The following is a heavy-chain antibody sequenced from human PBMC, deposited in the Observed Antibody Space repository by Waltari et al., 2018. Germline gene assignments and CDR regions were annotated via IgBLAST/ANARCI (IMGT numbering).Heavy chain of an antibody. V-gene: IGHV1-8*01. CDR1: GYTFTSYD. J-gene: IGHJ6*02. CDR3: ASVGRSWYSYYGMDV. Sequence: QVQLVQSGAEVKKPGASVKVSCKASGYTFTSYDINWVRQATGQGLEWMGWINPNMGNTGYAQKFQGRVTMTRNTSISTAYMELSSLRSEDTAVYYCASVGRSWYSYYGMDVWGQGTTVTVSS. CDR2: INPNMGNT. D-gene: IGHD6-13*01.